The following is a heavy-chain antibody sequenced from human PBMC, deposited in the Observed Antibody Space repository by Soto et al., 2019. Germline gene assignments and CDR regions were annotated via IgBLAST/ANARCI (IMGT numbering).Heavy chain of an antibody. V-gene: IGHV4-4*07. CDR2: VYSSGTT. J-gene: IGHJ4*02. D-gene: IGHD3-10*01. Sequence: LSLTCSVSGGSINSYWWSWIRQPAGKGLEWIGRVYSSGTTDYNPSLNSRATMSVETSKNQFSLKLSSVTATDTAVYYCARDIGSFAYGEGYWGQGIQVTVSS. CDR3: ARDIGSFAYGEGY. CDR1: GGSINSYW.